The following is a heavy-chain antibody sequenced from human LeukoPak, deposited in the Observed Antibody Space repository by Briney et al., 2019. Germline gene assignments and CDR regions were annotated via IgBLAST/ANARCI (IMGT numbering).Heavy chain of an antibody. J-gene: IGHJ3*02. CDR1: GFTFSNYG. V-gene: IGHV3-30*19. CDR3: ARSQLGIYIPGAFDI. Sequence: GGSLRLSCAASGFTFSNYGMHWVRQAPGKGLEWVAVISYDGSNKYYADSVKGRFTISRDNSKNTLYLQMNSLRAEDTAVYYCARSQLGIYIPGAFDIWGQGTMVTVSS. D-gene: IGHD7-27*01. CDR2: ISYDGSNK.